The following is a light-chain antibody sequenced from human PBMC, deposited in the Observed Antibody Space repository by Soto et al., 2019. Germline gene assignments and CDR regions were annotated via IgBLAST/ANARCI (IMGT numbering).Light chain of an antibody. Sequence: DIPLTQSPSFLSASVGDRVAITCRASQGVSRYVAWYQPKPAKPPELLIYAASTLQSGVPPRFSGSASGTEFAIKIDITKPDVFATYYGKQHNNYPFTFGGGTKVDVK. J-gene: IGKJ4*01. CDR2: AAS. V-gene: IGKV1-9*01. CDR1: QGVSRY. CDR3: KQHNNYPFT.